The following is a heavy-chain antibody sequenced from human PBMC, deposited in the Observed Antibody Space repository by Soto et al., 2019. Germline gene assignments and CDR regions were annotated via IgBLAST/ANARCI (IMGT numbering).Heavy chain of an antibody. D-gene: IGHD3-9*01. Sequence: EVQVLESGGGLAQPGRSLRLSCAVSGLSFSSYAMTWVRQAPGKGLEWVSSISRSGNSTYSADSVRGRFTISRDNSKNTLYLQKNCLRAVDTAVYYCAKDAKIPDWSPTSYYFDFWGQGTLVTVSS. V-gene: IGHV3-23*01. CDR2: ISRSGNST. CDR3: AKDAKIPDWSPTSYYFDF. J-gene: IGHJ4*02. CDR1: GLSFSSYA.